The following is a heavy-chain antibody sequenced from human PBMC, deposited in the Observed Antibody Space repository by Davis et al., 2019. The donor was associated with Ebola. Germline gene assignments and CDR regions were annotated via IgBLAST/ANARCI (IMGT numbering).Heavy chain of an antibody. D-gene: IGHD2-2*02. CDR3: VTGTYTDRAFDI. CDR1: GFSFNSHV. CDR2: MSFDGTTD. V-gene: IGHV3-30-3*01. J-gene: IGHJ3*02. Sequence: GGSLRLSCATSGFSFNSHVMHWVSQPPGKGLEWVGLMSFDGTTDYYADSARGRFTISRDNSKHTLYLHMDTLRPEDTAIYYCVTGTYTDRAFDIWGQGTVVIVSS.